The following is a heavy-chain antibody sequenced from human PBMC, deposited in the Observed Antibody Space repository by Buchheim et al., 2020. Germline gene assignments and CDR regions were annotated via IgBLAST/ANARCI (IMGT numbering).Heavy chain of an antibody. Sequence: QVQLQESGPGLVKPSQTLSLTCTVSGGSISSGGYYWSWIRQHPGKGLEWIGEINHSGSTNYNPSLKSRVTISVATSKNQLSLKLSSVTAADTAVYYCARAPSHIVGGTNGRYFDYWGQGTL. CDR1: GGSISSGGYY. CDR2: INHSGST. V-gene: IGHV4-31*03. CDR3: ARAPSHIVGGTNGRYFDY. J-gene: IGHJ4*02. D-gene: IGHD1-26*01.